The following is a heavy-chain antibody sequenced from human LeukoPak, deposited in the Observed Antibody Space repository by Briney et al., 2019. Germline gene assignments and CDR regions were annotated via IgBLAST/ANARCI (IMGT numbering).Heavy chain of an antibody. V-gene: IGHV1-69*13. CDR2: IIPIFGTA. CDR3: ARGKAPPTYYFDY. J-gene: IGHJ4*02. CDR1: GGTFSSYA. Sequence: SVWVSCKASGGTFSSYAISWVRQGPGQGLGWMGGIIPIFGTANYAQTSQGRVMITADESTTTAYMALSSLRSEDTAVSYCARGKAPPTYYFDYWGQGTLVTVSS.